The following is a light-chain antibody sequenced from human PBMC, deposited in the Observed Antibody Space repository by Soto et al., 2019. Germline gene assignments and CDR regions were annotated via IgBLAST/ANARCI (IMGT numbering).Light chain of an antibody. CDR3: SSYAGSSNV. J-gene: IGLJ1*01. CDR1: SSDVGGYNY. Sequence: QSALTQPPSASGSPGQSVAISCTGTSSDVGGYNYVSWYQQHPGKAPKLMIYEVNKRPSGVPDRFSGSKSGNTAPLTVSGLQAEDEADYYCSSYAGSSNVFGTRTKVTVL. V-gene: IGLV2-8*01. CDR2: EVN.